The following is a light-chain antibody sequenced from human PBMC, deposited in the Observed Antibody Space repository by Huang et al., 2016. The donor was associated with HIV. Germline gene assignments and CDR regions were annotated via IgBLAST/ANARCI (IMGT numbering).Light chain of an antibody. CDR1: QNISRF. J-gene: IGKJ3*01. CDR2: GAS. Sequence: EIVLTQSPATLSLSPGGRATLSRRASQNISRFLAWYQQGAGQAPRLLIYGASNRATGIPARFSGSGSGTDFTLTINNLEPGDFAVYYCQQRFTFGPGTKVDIK. V-gene: IGKV3-11*01. CDR3: QQRFT.